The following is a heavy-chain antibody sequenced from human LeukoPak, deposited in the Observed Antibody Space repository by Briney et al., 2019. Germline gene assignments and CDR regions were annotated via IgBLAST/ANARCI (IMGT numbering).Heavy chain of an antibody. D-gene: IGHD3-22*01. V-gene: IGHV3-9*01. CDR2: ISWNIGNI. Sequence: PGRSLRLSCTASGFTFDDYALHWVRQAPGKGLEWVSGISWNIGNIGYADSVKGRFTISRDNSKNSLYLQMNSLRAEDTALYYCAVTRRGYYDSSGFYRFDYWGQGTLVTVSS. J-gene: IGHJ4*02. CDR3: AVTRRGYYDSSGFYRFDY. CDR1: GFTFDDYA.